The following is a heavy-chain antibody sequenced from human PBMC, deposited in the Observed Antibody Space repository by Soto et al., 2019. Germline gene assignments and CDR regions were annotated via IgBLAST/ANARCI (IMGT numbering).Heavy chain of an antibody. D-gene: IGHD6-6*01. Sequence: ASVKVSCKASGYTFNRYGVSWVRQAPGQGLEWMGWISTYNHKTNHTQKFQGRVTMTTDTSTSTVYMELRSLGSDDTAVYYCARAGSIDDAFDVWGQGTMVTVSS. CDR2: ISTYNHKT. CDR3: ARAGSIDDAFDV. V-gene: IGHV1-18*01. J-gene: IGHJ3*01. CDR1: GYTFNRYG.